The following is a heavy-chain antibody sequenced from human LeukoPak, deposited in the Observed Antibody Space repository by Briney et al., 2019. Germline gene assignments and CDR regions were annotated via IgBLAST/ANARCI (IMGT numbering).Heavy chain of an antibody. J-gene: IGHJ5*02. CDR3: ARAYSSSWYWNWFDP. CDR1: GYSISSGYY. V-gene: IGHV4-38-2*01. D-gene: IGHD6-13*01. CDR2: IYPTGST. Sequence: SETLSLTCAVSGYSISSGYYWGWIRQPPGKGLEWIGNIYPTGSTYYNPSLKSRVTISVDTSKNQFSLKVSSVSAADTAVYYCARAYSSSWYWNWFDPWGQGTLVTVSS.